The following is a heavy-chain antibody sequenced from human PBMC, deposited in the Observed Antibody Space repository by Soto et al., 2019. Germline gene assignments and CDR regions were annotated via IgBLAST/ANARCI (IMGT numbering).Heavy chain of an antibody. J-gene: IGHJ6*04. Sequence: PGESLKISCKGSGYSFTSYWIGWVRQMPGKGLEWMGIIYPGDSDTRYSPSFQGQVTISADKSISTAYLQWSSLKASDTDMYYCPTNRYCSGGSCRRSYYYYGMHVWGEGTPVPFYS. D-gene: IGHD2-15*01. CDR3: PTNRYCSGGSCRRSYYYYGMHV. CDR1: GYSFTSYW. V-gene: IGHV5-51*01. CDR2: IYPGDSDT.